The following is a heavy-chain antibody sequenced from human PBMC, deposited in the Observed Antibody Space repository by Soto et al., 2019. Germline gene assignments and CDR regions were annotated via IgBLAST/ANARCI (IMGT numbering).Heavy chain of an antibody. CDR1: GDSISSYY. D-gene: IGHD3-22*01. CDR3: ASQYYYDSSSFSPSPPYFQY. Sequence: PSETLSLTCTVSGDSISSYYWSWIRQTPGKGLEWIGYIYHSGSINYNTSLKSRVTISIDTSKKQFSLKLSSVTAADTAVYYCASQYYYDSSSFSPSPPYFQYWGQGTLVTVSS. CDR2: IYHSGSI. J-gene: IGHJ1*01. V-gene: IGHV4-59*01.